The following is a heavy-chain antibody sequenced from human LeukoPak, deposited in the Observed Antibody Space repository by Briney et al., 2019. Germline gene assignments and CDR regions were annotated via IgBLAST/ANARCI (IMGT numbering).Heavy chain of an antibody. J-gene: IGHJ4*02. CDR3: AREYCSGGSCYSGGSYFDY. CDR1: GFTFSIYS. D-gene: IGHD2-15*01. CDR2: ISSSSSYI. Sequence: PGGSLRLSCAVSGFTFSIYSMNWVRQAPGKGLEWVSSISSSSSYIYYADSVKGRFTIYRDNAKNSLYLQMNSLRAEDTAVYYCAREYCSGGSCYSGGSYFDYWGQGTLVTVSS. V-gene: IGHV3-21*01.